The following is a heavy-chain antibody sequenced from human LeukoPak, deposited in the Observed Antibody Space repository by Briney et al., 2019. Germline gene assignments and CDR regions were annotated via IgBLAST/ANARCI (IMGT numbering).Heavy chain of an antibody. CDR1: GGSFSGYY. Sequence: PSETLSLTCAVYGGSFSGYYWSWIRQPPGKGLEWIGEINHSGSTNYNPSLKSRVTISVDTSKNQFSLKLSSVTAADTAVYYCARTYRGWSGYDAFDIWGQGTMVTVSS. CDR3: ARTYRGWSGYDAFDI. D-gene: IGHD6-19*01. V-gene: IGHV4-34*01. CDR2: INHSGST. J-gene: IGHJ3*02.